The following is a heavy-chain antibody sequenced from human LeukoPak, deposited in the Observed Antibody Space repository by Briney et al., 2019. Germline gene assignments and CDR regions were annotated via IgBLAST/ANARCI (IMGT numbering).Heavy chain of an antibody. CDR3: ARGHDYVWGSYRGVYY. CDR2: ISACNGNT. J-gene: IGHJ4*02. V-gene: IGHV1-18*01. D-gene: IGHD3-16*02. Sequence: ASVKVSCKASGYTFTSYGISWVRQAPGQGLEWMGWISACNGNTNYAQKFQGRVTMTRNTSISTAYMELSSLRSEDTAVYYCARGHDYVWGSYRGVYYWGQGTLVTVSS. CDR1: GYTFTSYG.